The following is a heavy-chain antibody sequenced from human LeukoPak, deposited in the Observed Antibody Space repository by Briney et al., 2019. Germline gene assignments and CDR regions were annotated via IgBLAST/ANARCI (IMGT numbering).Heavy chain of an antibody. D-gene: IGHD3-10*01. J-gene: IGHJ6*03. Sequence: GGSLRLSCAASGFFFNTNAMSWVRQAPGKGLEWVAFIRYDGSNKYYADSVKGRFTISRDNAKNSLYLQMNSLRAEDTAVYYCARDRLWFGELLYYYYMDVWGKGTTVTVSS. CDR2: IRYDGSNK. CDR3: ARDRLWFGELLYYYYMDV. V-gene: IGHV3-30*02. CDR1: GFFFNTNA.